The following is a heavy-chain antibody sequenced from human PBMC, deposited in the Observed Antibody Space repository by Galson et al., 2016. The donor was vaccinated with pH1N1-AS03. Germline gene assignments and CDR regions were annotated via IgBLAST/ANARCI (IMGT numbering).Heavy chain of an antibody. CDR3: AHPEKHGPFRFVSLSNYYFDY. CDR2: IYGDDDK. CDR1: GMSLSTSAVG. V-gene: IGHV2-5*02. Sequence: PALVKPTQTLTLTCTFSGMSLSTSAVGVGWIRQPPGKALEWLAVIYGDDDKSYSPSLKSRLAITKDTSKNQVVLTLTSMDSVDTATSYCAHPEKHGPFRFVSLSNYYFDYGGQGTRVTVSS. D-gene: IGHD2/OR15-2a*01. J-gene: IGHJ4*02.